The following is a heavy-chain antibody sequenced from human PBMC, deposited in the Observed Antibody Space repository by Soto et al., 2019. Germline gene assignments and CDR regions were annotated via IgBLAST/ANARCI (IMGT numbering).Heavy chain of an antibody. D-gene: IGHD6-19*01. V-gene: IGHV3-13*04. Sequence: EVQLVESGGGLVQPGGSLRLSCAASGFTFSSYDMHWVRQATGKGLEGVSAIGTAGDTYYPGSVKGRFTISRENAKNSLYLQMNSLRAGDTAVYYCARGYSSGRLIDYWGQGTLVTVSS. CDR1: GFTFSSYD. CDR2: IGTAGDT. CDR3: ARGYSSGRLIDY. J-gene: IGHJ4*02.